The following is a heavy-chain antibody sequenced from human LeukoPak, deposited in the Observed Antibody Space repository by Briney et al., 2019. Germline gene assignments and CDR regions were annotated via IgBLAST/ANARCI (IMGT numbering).Heavy chain of an antibody. J-gene: IGHJ4*01. CDR3: AIRGRYYDFWSGIVDY. Sequence: GGSLRLSCAASGFTVSSNYMSWVRQAPGKGLEWVSVIYSGGSTYYADSVKGRFTISRDNSKNTLYLQMNSLRAEDTAVYYCAIRGRYYDFWSGIVDYWGQEPWSPSPQ. CDR2: IYSGGST. D-gene: IGHD3-3*01. V-gene: IGHV3-66*02. CDR1: GFTVSSNY.